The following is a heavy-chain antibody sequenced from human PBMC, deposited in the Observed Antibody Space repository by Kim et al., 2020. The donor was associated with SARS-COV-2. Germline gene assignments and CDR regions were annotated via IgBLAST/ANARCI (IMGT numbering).Heavy chain of an antibody. CDR3: AKGGGNWNPPQDYYYYGMDV. CDR1: GFTFSSYA. D-gene: IGHD1-20*01. CDR2: ISGSGGST. Sequence: GGSLRLSCAASGFTFSSYAMSWVRQAPGKGLEWVSAISGSGGSTYYADSVKGRFTISRDNSKNTLYLQMNSLRAEDTAVYYCAKGGGNWNPPQDYYYYGMDVWGQGTTVTVSS. J-gene: IGHJ6*02. V-gene: IGHV3-23*01.